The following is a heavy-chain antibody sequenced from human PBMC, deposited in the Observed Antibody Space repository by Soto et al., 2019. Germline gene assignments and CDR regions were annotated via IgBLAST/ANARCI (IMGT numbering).Heavy chain of an antibody. CDR2: IYYSGST. J-gene: IGHJ4*02. CDR3: ARVRESYYDSSPPAPISPPYFDY. Sequence: QVQLQESGPGLVKPSQTLSLTCTVSGGSISSGGYYWSWIRQHPGKGLEWIGYIYYSGSTYYNPSLKSRVTISVDTSKNQFSLKLSSVTAADTAVYYCARVRESYYDSSPPAPISPPYFDYWGQGTLVTVSS. CDR1: GGSISSGGYY. D-gene: IGHD3-22*01. V-gene: IGHV4-31*03.